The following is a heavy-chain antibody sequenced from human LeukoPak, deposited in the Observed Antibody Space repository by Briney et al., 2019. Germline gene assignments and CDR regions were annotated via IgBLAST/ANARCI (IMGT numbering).Heavy chain of an antibody. V-gene: IGHV1-18*04. CDR1: GYPFSIFG. D-gene: IGHD2-21*02. Sequence: ASVKVSCKASGYPFSIFGMAWVGQAPGQGLEWMGRIGSYNGNTNFAQKFQGRVTITTDTSTRTVYMELSSLRFDDTAVYYCARAGAEVTSHFDVWGQGTLVTVSS. CDR2: IGSYNGNT. J-gene: IGHJ4*02. CDR3: ARAGAEVTSHFDV.